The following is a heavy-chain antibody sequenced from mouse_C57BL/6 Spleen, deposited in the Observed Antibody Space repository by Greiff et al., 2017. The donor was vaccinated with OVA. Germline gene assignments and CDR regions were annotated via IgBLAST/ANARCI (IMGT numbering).Heavy chain of an antibody. Sequence: EVQVVESGGDLVKPGGSLKLSCAASGFTFSSYGMSWVRQTPDKRLEWVATISSGGSYTYYPDSVKGRFTISRDNAKNTLYLQMSSLKSEDTAMYYCARPLYYDYDGTFAYWGQGTLVTVSA. CDR1: GFTFSSYG. J-gene: IGHJ3*01. CDR2: ISSGGSYT. D-gene: IGHD2-4*01. V-gene: IGHV5-6*01. CDR3: ARPLYYDYDGTFAY.